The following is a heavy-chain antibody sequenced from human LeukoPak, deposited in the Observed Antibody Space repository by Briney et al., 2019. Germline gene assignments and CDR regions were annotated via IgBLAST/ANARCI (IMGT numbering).Heavy chain of an antibody. J-gene: IGHJ1*01. CDR2: IWYDGSNK. V-gene: IGHV3-33*01. CDR3: ARSETTVTTDLSLQH. D-gene: IGHD4-17*01. CDR1: GFTFSRYG. Sequence: PGRSLRLSCAASGFTFSRYGMRWVRQAPGKGLEWVAVIWYDGSNKYYADSVKGRFTISRDNSKNTLYLQMHSLRAEDTAVFYCARSETTVTTDLSLQHWGQGTLVSVSS.